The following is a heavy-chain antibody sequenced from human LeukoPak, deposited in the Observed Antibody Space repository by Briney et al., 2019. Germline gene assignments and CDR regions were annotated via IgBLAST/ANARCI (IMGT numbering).Heavy chain of an antibody. Sequence: GGSLRLSCAASGFTFSNYAMHWVRQAPGKGLEYVSAISSNGFDTYYANSVKGRFTISRDNSKNTLYLQMGSLRAEDLAVYYCARGGSTSILDYWGQGTLVTVSS. CDR3: ARGGSTSILDY. CDR1: GFTFSNYA. D-gene: IGHD2-2*01. CDR2: ISSNGFDT. V-gene: IGHV3-64*01. J-gene: IGHJ4*02.